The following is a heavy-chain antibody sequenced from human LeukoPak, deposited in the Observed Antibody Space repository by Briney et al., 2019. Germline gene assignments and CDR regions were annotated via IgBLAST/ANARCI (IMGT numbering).Heavy chain of an antibody. CDR3: ARGSARSGYFDL. Sequence: PSETLSLTCTVSGGSISSGGYYWSWIRQPPGKGLEWIGSIYHSGSTYYNPSLKSRVTISVDTSKNQFSLKLSSVTAADTAVYYCARGSARSGYFDLWGRGTLVTVSS. CDR2: IYHSGST. J-gene: IGHJ2*01. D-gene: IGHD3-3*01. CDR1: GGSISSGGYY. V-gene: IGHV4-39*07.